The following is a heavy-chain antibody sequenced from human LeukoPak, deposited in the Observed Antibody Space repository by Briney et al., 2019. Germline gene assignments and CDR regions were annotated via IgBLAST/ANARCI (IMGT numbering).Heavy chain of an antibody. CDR1: GFTFSTYA. J-gene: IGHJ3*02. V-gene: IGHV3-23*01. CDR2: ISGSGGST. D-gene: IGHD3-10*01. CDR3: AKAAVIGDRAGGHI. Sequence: GGSLRLSCAASGFTFSTYAISWVRQAPGKGLEWVSGISGSGGSTHYADSVKGRFTISRDNSKNTPYLQMNSLRAEDTAVYYCAKAAVIGDRAGGHIWGQGTMVTVSS.